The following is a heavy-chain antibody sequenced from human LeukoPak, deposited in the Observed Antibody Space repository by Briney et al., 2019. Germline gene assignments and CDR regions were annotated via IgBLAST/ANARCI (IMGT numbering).Heavy chain of an antibody. CDR3: ARAYSGYEAFDY. D-gene: IGHD5-12*01. J-gene: IGHJ4*02. CDR1: GYTFTGYY. CDR2: INPNSGGT. V-gene: IGHV1-2*02. Sequence: GASVKVSCKASGYTFTGYYIHWVRQAPGQGLEWMGWINPNSGGTNYAQKFQGRVTMTRDTSITYMELSRLRSDDTAVYYCARAYSGYEAFDYWGRGTLVTVSS.